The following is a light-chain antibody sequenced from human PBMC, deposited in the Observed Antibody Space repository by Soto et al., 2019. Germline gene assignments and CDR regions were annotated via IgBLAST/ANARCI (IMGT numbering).Light chain of an antibody. V-gene: IGLV2-14*01. CDR3: TSYTSSSTYV. Sequence: QSALTQPASVSESHGQSITISCAGTSSDIGGYNYVSWYQQHPDKAPKLMIYGVTNRPSGVSDRFSGSKSGNTASLTISGLQAEDEADYYCTSYTSSSTYVFGTGTKLTVL. CDR1: SSDIGGYNY. J-gene: IGLJ1*01. CDR2: GVT.